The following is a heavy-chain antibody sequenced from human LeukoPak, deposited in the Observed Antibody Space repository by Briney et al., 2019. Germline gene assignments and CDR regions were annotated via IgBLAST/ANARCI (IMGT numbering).Heavy chain of an antibody. D-gene: IGHD6-6*01. J-gene: IGHJ4*02. CDR1: GGSISSGGYS. CDR2: IYHSGST. Sequence: SETLSLTCAVSGGSISSGGYSWSWSRQPPGKGLEWIGYIYHSGSTYYNPSLKSRVTISVDRSKNQFSLKLSSVTAADTAVYYCARHRGSSSLFDYWGQGTLVTVSS. V-gene: IGHV4-30-2*01. CDR3: ARHRGSSSLFDY.